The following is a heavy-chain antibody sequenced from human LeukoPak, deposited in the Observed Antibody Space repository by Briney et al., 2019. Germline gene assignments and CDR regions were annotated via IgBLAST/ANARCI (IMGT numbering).Heavy chain of an antibody. CDR1: GFTASSNY. Sequence: PGGSLRLSCAASGFTASSNYMSWVRQAPGKGRQGVSVIYIGGSTYYSDYVKSRFTISRDNSKNTLYLQMNSLRAEDTAVYYCARERYYDSSGYYYKYSYYYYMDVWGKGTTVTVSS. CDR2: IYIGGST. V-gene: IGHV3-53*01. D-gene: IGHD3-22*01. J-gene: IGHJ6*03. CDR3: ARERYYDSSGYYYKYSYYYYMDV.